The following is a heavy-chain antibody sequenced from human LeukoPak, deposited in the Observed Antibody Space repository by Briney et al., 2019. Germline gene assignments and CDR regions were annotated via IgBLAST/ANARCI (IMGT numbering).Heavy chain of an antibody. Sequence: SETLSLTCTVSGYSISSGYYWGWIRQPPGKGLEWIGSIYHSGSTYYNPSLKSRVTISVDTSKNQFSLKLSSVTAADTAVYYCARVLLGSAFDYWGREPWSPSPQ. CDR2: IYHSGST. J-gene: IGHJ4*02. V-gene: IGHV4-38-2*02. CDR3: ARVLLGSAFDY. CDR1: GYSISSGYY. D-gene: IGHD2-15*01.